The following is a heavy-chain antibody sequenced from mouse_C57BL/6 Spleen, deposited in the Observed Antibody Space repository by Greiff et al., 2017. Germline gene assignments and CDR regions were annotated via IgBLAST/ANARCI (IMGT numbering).Heavy chain of an antibody. D-gene: IGHD2-1*01. CDR3: ASGAYGNYGWD. CDR2: ISYDGSN. CDR1: GYSITSGYY. J-gene: IGHJ3*01. V-gene: IGHV3-6*01. Sequence: VQLQQSGPGLVKPSQSLSLTCSVTGYSITSGYYWNWIRQFPGNKLEWMGYISYDGSNNYNPSLKNRISITRDTSKNQFFLKLNSVTTEDTATYYCASGAYGNYGWDWGQGTLVTVSA.